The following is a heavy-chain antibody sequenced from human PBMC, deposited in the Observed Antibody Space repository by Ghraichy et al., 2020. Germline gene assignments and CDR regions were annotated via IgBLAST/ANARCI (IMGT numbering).Heavy chain of an antibody. D-gene: IGHD6-19*01. V-gene: IGHV3-48*04. J-gene: IGHJ6*02. CDR3: ARDEAGANGQYFYYALDL. Sequence: WGSLRLSCTASGFSFSDYNMNWVRQSPGKGLEWVSYIISSGDSSHYADSVKGRFTISRDNANGSLYLHMRSLRADDSAVYYCARDEAGANGQYFYYALDLWGQGTTVTVSS. CDR1: GFSFSDYN. CDR2: IISSGDSS.